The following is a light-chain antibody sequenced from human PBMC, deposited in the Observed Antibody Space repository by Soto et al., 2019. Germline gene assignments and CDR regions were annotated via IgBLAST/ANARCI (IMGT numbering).Light chain of an antibody. CDR1: SSDVGRYNY. J-gene: IGLJ3*02. V-gene: IGLV2-14*01. Sequence: QSALTQPASVSGSPGQSITISCTGTSSDVGRYNYVSWYQHHPGKAPKLIIYAVNNRPSGVSDRFSGFKSANTASLTISGLQAEDEADYYCSSYTGVTTALVVLGGGTKVTVL. CDR3: SSYTGVTTALVV. CDR2: AVN.